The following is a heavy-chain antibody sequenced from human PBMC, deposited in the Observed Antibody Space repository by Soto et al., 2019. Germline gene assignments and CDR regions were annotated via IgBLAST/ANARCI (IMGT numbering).Heavy chain of an antibody. J-gene: IGHJ6*02. CDR1: GYTFTDYG. D-gene: IGHD3-3*01. V-gene: IGHV1-18*01. CDR2: INTYNDKT. CDR3: ARGYDIWSGRSFGMDV. Sequence: QVQMVQSGGEVKKPGASVKVSCKTSGYTFTDYGISWVRQAPGQGLEWMGWINTYNDKTDYTQKLQARVTLTTDTATTTAYMGLRSLTSDGTAVYYCARGYDIWSGRSFGMDVWGQGTTIIVSS.